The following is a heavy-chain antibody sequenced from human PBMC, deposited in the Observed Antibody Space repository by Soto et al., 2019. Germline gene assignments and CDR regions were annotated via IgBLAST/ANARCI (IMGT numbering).Heavy chain of an antibody. CDR3: VRRGIYDLHGRVDV. J-gene: IGHJ6*02. CDR2: VYYTGDT. Sequence: QVQLQQSGPRLVKPSETLSLTCTVSSGPDRSHNWGWIRQPPGRGLEWIGYVYYTGDTAYNPSLSSRVTYPADTSTNDNSLTLSSVTAADTAVYYSVRRGIYDLHGRVDVWGQGTTVRVSS. CDR1: SGPDRSHN. D-gene: IGHD5-12*01. V-gene: IGHV4-59*08.